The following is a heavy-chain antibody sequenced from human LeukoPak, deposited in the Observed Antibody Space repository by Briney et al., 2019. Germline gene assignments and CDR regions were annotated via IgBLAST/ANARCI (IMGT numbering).Heavy chain of an antibody. D-gene: IGHD2-2*01. CDR1: GFTFSSYA. V-gene: IGHV3-30-3*01. CDR2: ISYDGSNK. J-gene: IGHJ4*02. CDR3: ARAHCSSTSCDGDY. Sequence: PGGSLRLSCAASGFTFSSYAMHWVRQAPGKGLEWVAVISYDGSNKYYADSVKGRFTISRDNSKNTLYLQMNSLRAEDTAVYYCARAHCSSTSCDGDYWGQGTMVTVSS.